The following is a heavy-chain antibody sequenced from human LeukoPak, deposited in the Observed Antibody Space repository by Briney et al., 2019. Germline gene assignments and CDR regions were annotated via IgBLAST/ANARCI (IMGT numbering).Heavy chain of an antibody. CDR2: ISSSGSLI. D-gene: IGHD5-12*01. CDR1: GFTFSDYY. Sequence: GGSPRLSCAASGFTFSDYYMSWIRQAPGKGLEWVSYISSSGSLIYYAVSVKGRFTISRDNAKNSLYLQMNSLRAEDTAVYYCARRGPNSGYDFLDYWGQGTLVTVSS. CDR3: ARRGPNSGYDFLDY. J-gene: IGHJ4*02. V-gene: IGHV3-11*01.